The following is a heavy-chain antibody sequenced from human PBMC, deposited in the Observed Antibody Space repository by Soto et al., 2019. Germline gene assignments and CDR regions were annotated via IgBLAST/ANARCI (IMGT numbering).Heavy chain of an antibody. V-gene: IGHV1-2*04. CDR1: GYTFTGYY. CDR3: ARLSAADGTGDWFDP. J-gene: IGHJ5*02. CDR2: INPNSGGT. D-gene: IGHD6-13*01. Sequence: QVQLVQSGAEVKKPGASVKVSCKASGYTFTGYYMHWVRQAPGQGLEWMGWINPNSGGTNYAQKFQGWVTMTRDTSISTAYMELSRLRSDDTAVYYCARLSAADGTGDWFDPWGQGTMVTVSS.